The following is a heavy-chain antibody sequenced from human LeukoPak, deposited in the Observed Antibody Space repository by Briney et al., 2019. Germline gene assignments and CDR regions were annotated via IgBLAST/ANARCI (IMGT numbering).Heavy chain of an antibody. V-gene: IGHV3-48*03. Sequence: GGSLRLSCAASGFTFSNYEMNWVHQAPGKGLEWVSYISSSGSNTYYADSVKGRFTISRDNAKNSMYLQMNSRRVEDTAVYYCARCSGGDFDYWGQGTLVTVSS. CDR2: ISSSGSNT. D-gene: IGHD6-19*01. CDR1: GFTFSNYE. CDR3: ARCSGGDFDY. J-gene: IGHJ4*02.